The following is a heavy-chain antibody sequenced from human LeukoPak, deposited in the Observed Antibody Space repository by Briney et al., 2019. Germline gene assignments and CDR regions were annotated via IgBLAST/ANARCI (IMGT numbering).Heavy chain of an antibody. CDR3: ATVRAPIITIFGVVGGFDP. Sequence: PSETLSLTCTVSGGSVSSGSYYWSWIRQPPGKGLEWIGYIYYIGSTNYNPSLKSRVTISVDTSKNQFSLKLSSVTAADTAVYYCATVRAPIITIFGVVGGFDPWGQGTLVTVSS. J-gene: IGHJ5*02. V-gene: IGHV4-61*01. CDR2: IYYIGST. CDR1: GGSVSSGSYY. D-gene: IGHD3-3*01.